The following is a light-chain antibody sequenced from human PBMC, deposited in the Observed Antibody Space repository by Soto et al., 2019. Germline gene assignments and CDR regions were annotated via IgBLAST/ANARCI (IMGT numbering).Light chain of an antibody. J-gene: IGKJ2*01. Sequence: LMTQSPATLSVSPGERATLSCRASQSVNSNLAWYQQKPGQAPRLLIYASSTRATGVPARFSGSGSGTEFTLTISSLQSEDFAVYYCHQYNNWPPFTFGQGTKLEIK. CDR2: ASS. CDR1: QSVNSN. V-gene: IGKV3-15*01. CDR3: HQYNNWPPFT.